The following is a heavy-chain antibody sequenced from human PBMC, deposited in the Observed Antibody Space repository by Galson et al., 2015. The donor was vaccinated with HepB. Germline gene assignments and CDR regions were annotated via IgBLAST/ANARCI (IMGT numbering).Heavy chain of an antibody. J-gene: IGHJ3*02. CDR1: GYTFTGYY. Sequence: KVSCKASGYTFTGYYMHWVRQAPGQGLEWMGRINPNSGGTNYAQKFQGRVTMTRDTSISTAYMELSRLRSDDTAVYYCAREPVPYYYDSSGFNTDLAFDIWGQGTMVTVSS. CDR2: INPNSGGT. V-gene: IGHV1-2*06. CDR3: AREPVPYYYDSSGFNTDLAFDI. D-gene: IGHD3-22*01.